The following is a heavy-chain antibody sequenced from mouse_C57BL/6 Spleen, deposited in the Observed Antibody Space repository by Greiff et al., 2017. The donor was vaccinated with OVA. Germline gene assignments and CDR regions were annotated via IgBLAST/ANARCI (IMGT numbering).Heavy chain of an antibody. D-gene: IGHD1-1*01. Sequence: QVQLQQSGAELMQPGASVKLSCKATGYTFTGYWIEWVNQRPGHGLEWIGEILPGSGSSNYNEKFKGKATFTEYTSDNTAYMQLSSLTTEDSAIYYCARDYGSSPFAYWGQGTLVTVSA. V-gene: IGHV1-9*01. J-gene: IGHJ3*01. CDR3: ARDYGSSPFAY. CDR1: GYTFTGYW. CDR2: ILPGSGSS.